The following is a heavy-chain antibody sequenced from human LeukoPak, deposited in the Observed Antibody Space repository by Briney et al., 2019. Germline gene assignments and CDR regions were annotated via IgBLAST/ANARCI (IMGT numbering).Heavy chain of an antibody. D-gene: IGHD3-10*01. V-gene: IGHV3-13*01. Sequence: GGSLRLSCAASGFTFSSYDMDWVRQATGKGLEWVSAIGTAGDTYYPGSVKGRFTISRENAKNSLYLQMNSLRAGDTAVYYCARSHSGSYYNWFDPRGQGTLVTVSS. J-gene: IGHJ5*02. CDR3: ARSHSGSYYNWFDP. CDR2: IGTAGDT. CDR1: GFTFSSYD.